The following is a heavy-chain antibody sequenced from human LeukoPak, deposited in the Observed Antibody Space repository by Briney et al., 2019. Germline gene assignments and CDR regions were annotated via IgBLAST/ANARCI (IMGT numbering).Heavy chain of an antibody. J-gene: IGHJ6*02. Sequence: PGGSLRLSCAASGFTFSSYGMHWVRQAPGKGLEWVAVIWYGGSNKYYADSVKGRFTISRDNSKNTLYLQMNSLRAEDTAVYYCARERRSIAASYGMDVWGQGTTVTVSS. CDR1: GFTFSSYG. CDR2: IWYGGSNK. CDR3: ARERRSIAASYGMDV. V-gene: IGHV3-33*01. D-gene: IGHD6-13*01.